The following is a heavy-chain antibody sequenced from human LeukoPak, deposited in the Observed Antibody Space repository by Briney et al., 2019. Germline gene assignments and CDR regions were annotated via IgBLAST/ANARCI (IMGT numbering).Heavy chain of an antibody. CDR2: ISSSGSTI. J-gene: IGHJ6*02. Sequence: GGSLRLSCAASGFAFSDYYMSWIRQAPGKGLEWVSYISSSGSTIYYADSVKGRFTISRDNAKSSLYLQMSSLRAEDTAVYYCARDEQWLVVGMDVWGQGTTVTVSS. D-gene: IGHD6-19*01. V-gene: IGHV3-11*01. CDR1: GFAFSDYY. CDR3: ARDEQWLVVGMDV.